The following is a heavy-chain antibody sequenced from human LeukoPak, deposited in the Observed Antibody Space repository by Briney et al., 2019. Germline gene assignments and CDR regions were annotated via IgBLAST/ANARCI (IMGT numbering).Heavy chain of an antibody. CDR3: ARDPGPDYGDYVY. V-gene: IGHV4-30-2*01. CDR1: GGSISSGGYY. J-gene: IGHJ4*02. CDR2: IYHSGST. D-gene: IGHD4-17*01. Sequence: SETLSLTCTVSGGSISSGGYYWSWIRQPPGKGLEWIGDIYHSGSTYYNPSLKSRFTMSVDRSKNQFSLKLSSVTAADTAVYYCARDPGPDYGDYVYWGQGPLVTVSS.